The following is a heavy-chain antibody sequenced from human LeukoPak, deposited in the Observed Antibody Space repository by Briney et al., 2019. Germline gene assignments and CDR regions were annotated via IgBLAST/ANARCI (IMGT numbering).Heavy chain of an antibody. V-gene: IGHV1-69*06. CDR2: IIPIFGTA. J-gene: IGHJ4*02. D-gene: IGHD3-22*01. CDR1: GGTFSSYA. CDR3: ARGGYYDSSGVFDY. Sequence: ASVKVSCKASGGTFSSYAISWVRQAPGQGLEWMGRIIPIFGTANYAQKFQGRVTITADKSTSTAYMELSSLRSEDTAVYYCARGGYYDSSGVFDYWGQGTLVTVSS.